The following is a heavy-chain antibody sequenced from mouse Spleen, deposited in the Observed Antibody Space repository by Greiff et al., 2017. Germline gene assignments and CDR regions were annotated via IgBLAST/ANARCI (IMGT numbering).Heavy chain of an antibody. CDR3: ARHSYGNYGAMDY. Sequence: EVQRVESGGGLVQPGGSLKLSCAASGFTFSSYTMSWVRQTPEKRLEWVAYISNGGGSTYYPDTVKGRFTISRDNAKNTLYLQMSSLKSEDTAMYYCARHSYGNYGAMDYWGQGTSVTVSS. CDR2: ISNGGGST. J-gene: IGHJ4*01. CDR1: GFTFSSYT. D-gene: IGHD2-1*01. V-gene: IGHV5-12-2*01.